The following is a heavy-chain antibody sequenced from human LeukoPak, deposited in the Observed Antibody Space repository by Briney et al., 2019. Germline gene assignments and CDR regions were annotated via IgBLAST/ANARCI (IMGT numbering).Heavy chain of an antibody. CDR2: INPNSGGT. CDR1: GYTFTGYY. CDR3: ARGNFYDNKGYSPELRY. D-gene: IGHD3-10*01. Sequence: ASVKVSCKASGYTFTGYYMHWVRQARGQGLEWMGWINPNSGGTNYAQKFQGRVTMTRDTSISTAYMELSRLRSDDTAVYYCARGNFYDNKGYSPELRYWGQGTLVTVSS. V-gene: IGHV1-2*02. J-gene: IGHJ4*02.